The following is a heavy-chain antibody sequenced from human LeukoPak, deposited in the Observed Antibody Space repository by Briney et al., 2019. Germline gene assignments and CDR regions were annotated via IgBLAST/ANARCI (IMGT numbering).Heavy chain of an antibody. V-gene: IGHV4-61*08. CDR1: GGSISSGGYY. D-gene: IGHD3-22*01. J-gene: IGHJ6*02. Sequence: SETLSLTCTVSGGSISSGGYYWSWIRQHPGKGLEWIGYIYYSGSTNYNPSLKSRVTISVDTSKNQFSLKLRSVTAADTAVYYCARDHDFDSSAYNYYGMDVWGQGTTVTVSS. CDR2: IYYSGST. CDR3: ARDHDFDSSAYNYYGMDV.